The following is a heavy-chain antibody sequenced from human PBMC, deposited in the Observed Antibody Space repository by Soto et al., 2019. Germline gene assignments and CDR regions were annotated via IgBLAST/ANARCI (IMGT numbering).Heavy chain of an antibody. Sequence: SLRLSCAASGCTFEDHAMHWVRQAPGKGLEWVAGISWNSGYIGYADSVKGRFTISRDNARNSLYLQMNSLRSDDTAFYYCAKDSFPLGLYYFDFWGQGTLVTVSS. CDR2: ISWNSGYI. CDR3: AKDSFPLGLYYFDF. D-gene: IGHD3-10*01. V-gene: IGHV3-9*01. CDR1: GCTFEDHA. J-gene: IGHJ4*02.